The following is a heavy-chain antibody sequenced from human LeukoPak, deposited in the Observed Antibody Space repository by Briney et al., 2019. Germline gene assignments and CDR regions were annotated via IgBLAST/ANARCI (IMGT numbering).Heavy chain of an antibody. V-gene: IGHV3-23*01. D-gene: IGHD5-12*01. J-gene: IGHJ4*02. CDR2: ISDSGGNT. Sequence: GGSLRLSCAASGFTFNSYAMSWVRQAPWERLRWVSGISDSGGNTYYADSVRGRFTISRDNSKNTLYLQMNSLRAEDTAVYYCARHRSPWLIDYWGQGTLVTVSS. CDR1: GFTFNSYA. CDR3: ARHRSPWLIDY.